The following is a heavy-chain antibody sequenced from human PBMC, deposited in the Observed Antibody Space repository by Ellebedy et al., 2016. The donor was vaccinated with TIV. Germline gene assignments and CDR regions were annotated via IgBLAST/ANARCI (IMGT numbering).Heavy chain of an antibody. CDR1: GFTFSIYS. D-gene: IGHD3-16*01. CDR2: IGGGGGDI. J-gene: IGHJ4*02. CDR3: ARDGASVKFDY. Sequence: GESLKISCAASGFTFSIYSINWVRQDPGKGLEWFSYIGGGGGDIHYADSLKGRFTISRDNAKNSVYLQLNSLRGEDTAMYYCARDGASVKFDYWGQGTLVTVSS. V-gene: IGHV3-21*03.